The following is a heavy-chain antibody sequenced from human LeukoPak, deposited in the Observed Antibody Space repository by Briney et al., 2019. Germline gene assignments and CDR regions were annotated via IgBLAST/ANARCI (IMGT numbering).Heavy chain of an antibody. CDR2: IYYSGST. CDR1: GGSISSSSYY. D-gene: IGHD1-26*01. V-gene: IGHV4-39*07. J-gene: IGHJ3*02. Sequence: SETLSLTCTVSGGSISSSSYYWGWIRQPPGKGLEWIGSIYYSGSTYYNPSLKSRVTISVDTSKNQFSLKLSSVTAADTAVYYCARGISGSHGVDAFDIWGQGTMVTVSS. CDR3: ARGISGSHGVDAFDI.